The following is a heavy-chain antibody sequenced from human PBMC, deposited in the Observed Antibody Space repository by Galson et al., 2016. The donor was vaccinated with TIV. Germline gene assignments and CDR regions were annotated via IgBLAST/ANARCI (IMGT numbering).Heavy chain of an antibody. V-gene: IGHV3-23*01. J-gene: IGHJ4*02. Sequence: SLRLSCAASGFAFSIFAMSWVRQAPGKGLEWVSVISGSGDSTHYADSVKGRFTISRDNSKSTLYLQMNSLRAEDTGFYYCARDRSGYDFDYWGQGTLVTVSS. CDR1: GFAFSIFA. CDR2: ISGSGDST. D-gene: IGHD5-12*01. CDR3: ARDRSGYDFDY.